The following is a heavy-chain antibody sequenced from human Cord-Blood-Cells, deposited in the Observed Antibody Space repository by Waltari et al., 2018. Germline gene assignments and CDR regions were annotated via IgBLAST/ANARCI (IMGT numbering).Heavy chain of an antibody. D-gene: IGHD3-10*01. CDR2: IKSKTDGGTI. J-gene: IGHJ4*02. CDR3: TSSEKPTARFDY. CDR1: GFTFSNAW. Sequence: EVQLVESGGGLVKPGGSLRLSCVDSGFTFSNAWMAWVRQVPGKGLEWMCRIKSKTDGGTIDYAAPVKGRFTISRDDSKNTLYLQMNSLKTEDTAVYYCTSSEKPTARFDYWGQGTLVTVSS. V-gene: IGHV3-15*01.